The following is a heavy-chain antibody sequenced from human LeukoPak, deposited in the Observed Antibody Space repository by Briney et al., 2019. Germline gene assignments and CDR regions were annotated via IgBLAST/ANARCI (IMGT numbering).Heavy chain of an antibody. V-gene: IGHV3-30*03. CDR1: GFTFSSYG. CDR3: ARGNSSSRGFYFDY. D-gene: IGHD6-13*01. J-gene: IGHJ4*02. CDR2: ISYDGSNK. Sequence: GRSLRLSCAASGFTFSSYGMHWVRQAPGKGLEWVAVISYDGSNKYYADSVKGRFTISRDNSKNTLYLQMNSLRAEDTAVYYCARGNSSSRGFYFDYWGQGTLVTVSS.